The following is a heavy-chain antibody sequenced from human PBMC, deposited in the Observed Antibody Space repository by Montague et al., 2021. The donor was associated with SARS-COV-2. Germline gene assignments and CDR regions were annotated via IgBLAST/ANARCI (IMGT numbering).Heavy chain of an antibody. V-gene: IGHV4-59*01. Sequence: SETLSLTCTVSGGSISSYYWSWIRQPPGKGLEWIGYIYYSGSTNYNPSLKSRVTISVDTSKNQFSLKLSSVTAADTAVYYCASLNFPRDFWSGLQYYFDYWGQGTLVTVSS. CDR3: ASLNFPRDFWSGLQYYFDY. CDR1: GGSISSYY. J-gene: IGHJ4*02. D-gene: IGHD3-3*01. CDR2: IYYSGST.